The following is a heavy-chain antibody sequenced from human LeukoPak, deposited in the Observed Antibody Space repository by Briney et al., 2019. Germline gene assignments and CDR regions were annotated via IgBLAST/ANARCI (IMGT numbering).Heavy chain of an antibody. CDR2: IWYDGSNK. D-gene: IGHD6-13*01. CDR3: AKVAGIAAASYYYYYMDV. CDR1: GFTFSSYG. Sequence: PGGSLRLSCAASGFTFSSYGMHWVRQAPGKGLEWVAVIWYDGSNKYYADSVKGRFTISRDNSKNTLYLQMNSLRAEDTAVYYCAKVAGIAAASYYYYYMDVWGKGTTVTVSS. J-gene: IGHJ6*03. V-gene: IGHV3-33*06.